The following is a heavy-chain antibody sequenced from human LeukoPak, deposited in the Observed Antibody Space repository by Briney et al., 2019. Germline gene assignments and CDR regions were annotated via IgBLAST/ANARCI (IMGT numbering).Heavy chain of an antibody. J-gene: IGHJ4*02. CDR2: ISWNSGSI. CDR3: GTTVTTGRRY. D-gene: IGHD4-17*01. Sequence: SLRLSCAASGFTFDDYAMHWVRQAPGKGLEWVSGISWNSGSIGYADSVKGRFTISRDNAKNSLYLQMNSLRAEDTAVYYCGTTVTTGRRYWGQGTLVTVSS. CDR1: GFTFDDYA. V-gene: IGHV3-9*01.